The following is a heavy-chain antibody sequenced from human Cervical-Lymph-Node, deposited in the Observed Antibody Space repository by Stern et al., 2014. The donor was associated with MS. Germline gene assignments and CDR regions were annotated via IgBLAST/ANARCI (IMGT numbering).Heavy chain of an antibody. J-gene: IGHJ3*02. CDR2: NSAYNGNT. Sequence: VPLVESGPAVEKPGSSVTVSCQASGFTFPRYGISWVRLAPGHGLELMWWNSAYNGNTSYAQNLQGRVTMTTDTSTSTASMELRSLRSDDTAVCDCARGLLGSENAFDIGGQGTMVTVSS. D-gene: IGHD2-15*01. CDR3: ARGLLGSENAFDI. V-gene: IGHV1-18*01. CDR1: GFTFPRYG.